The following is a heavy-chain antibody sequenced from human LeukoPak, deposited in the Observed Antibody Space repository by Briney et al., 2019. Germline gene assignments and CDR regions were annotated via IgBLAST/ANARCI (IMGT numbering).Heavy chain of an antibody. CDR1: GGSITSYY. Sequence: PSETLSLTCTVSGGSITSYYWSWIRQPPGKGLEWIGYLFHSGTRRYNPSLKSRVTILADTTKNQIFLTLNSTTAADTAVYYCARRRGWKQQLVYFDYWGQGTLATVSS. CDR3: ARRRGWKQQLVYFDY. CDR2: LFHSGTR. V-gene: IGHV4-59*08. D-gene: IGHD6-13*01. J-gene: IGHJ4*02.